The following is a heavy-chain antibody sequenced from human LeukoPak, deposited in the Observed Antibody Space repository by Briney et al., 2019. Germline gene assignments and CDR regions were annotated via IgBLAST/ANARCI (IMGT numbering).Heavy chain of an antibody. CDR2: INPNSGGT. J-gene: IGHJ4*02. Sequence: GASVKVSCKASGYTFTGYYMHWVRQAPGQGLEWMGWINPNSGGTNSAQKFQGRVTLTRDTSISTAYMEVSSLRSDDTAVYYCARDRDGSNWFFDYWGQGTLVTVSS. CDR3: ARDRDGSNWFFDY. D-gene: IGHD6-13*01. CDR1: GYTFTGYY. V-gene: IGHV1-2*02.